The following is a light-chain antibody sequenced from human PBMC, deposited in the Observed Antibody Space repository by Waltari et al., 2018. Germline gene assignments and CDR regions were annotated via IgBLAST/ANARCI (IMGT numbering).Light chain of an antibody. CDR2: EVA. CDR1: SSDVGGYTY. V-gene: IGLV2-14*01. Sequence: QSALTQPASVSGSPGQSITISCPGTSSDVGGYTYFSSYPHNPRTPPKLIIYEVAKRPSGVSYRFSGSKSGNTASLTISGLQAEDEADYYCHSHTSSITTVIFGGGTKLTV. CDR3: HSHTSSITTVI. J-gene: IGLJ2*01.